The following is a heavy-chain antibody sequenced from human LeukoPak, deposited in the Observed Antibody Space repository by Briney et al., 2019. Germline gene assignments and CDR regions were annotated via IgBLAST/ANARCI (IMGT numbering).Heavy chain of an antibody. CDR3: ARGMGRVHYYYYYYMDV. Sequence: SETLSLTCGVSGGSFSGYYWSWIRQPPGKGLEWIGEINHSGSTNYKSSLKSRITISVDTSKSQFSLKLNSVIAADTAVYYCARGMGRVHYYYYYYMDVWGKGTTVTVSS. V-gene: IGHV4-34*01. CDR2: INHSGST. J-gene: IGHJ6*03. CDR1: GGSFSGYY.